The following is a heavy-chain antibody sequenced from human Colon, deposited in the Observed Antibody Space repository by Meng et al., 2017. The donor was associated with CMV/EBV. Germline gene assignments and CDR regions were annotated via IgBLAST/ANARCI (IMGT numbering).Heavy chain of an antibody. V-gene: IGHV3-48*03. CDR2: ISSSGGTK. Sequence: GGSLRLSCAASGFTLSSYEMNWVRQAPGKGLEWVSYISSSGGTKYYADSVKGRFTISRDNAKNSLYLQMNSLRAEDTGIYYCVRDTISGVVAFEYWGQGALVTVSS. CDR3: VRDTISGVVAFEY. D-gene: IGHD3-3*01. J-gene: IGHJ4*02. CDR1: GFTLSSYE.